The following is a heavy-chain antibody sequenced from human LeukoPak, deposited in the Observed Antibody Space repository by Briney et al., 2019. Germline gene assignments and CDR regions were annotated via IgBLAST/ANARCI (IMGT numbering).Heavy chain of an antibody. V-gene: IGHV4-30-4*08. D-gene: IGHD3-22*01. CDR3: AGAGGYYDSSADAFDI. CDR2: IYYSGST. Sequence: KPSETLSLTCTVSGGSISSGDYYWSWIRQPPGKGLEWIGYIYYSGSTYYNPSLKSRVTISVDTSKNQFSLKLSSVTAADTAVYYCAGAGGYYDSSADAFDIWGQGTMVTVSS. J-gene: IGHJ3*02. CDR1: GGSISSGDYY.